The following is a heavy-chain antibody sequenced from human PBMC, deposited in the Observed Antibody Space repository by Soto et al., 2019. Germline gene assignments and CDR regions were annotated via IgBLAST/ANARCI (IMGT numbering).Heavy chain of an antibody. D-gene: IGHD3-9*01. J-gene: IGHJ6*02. CDR1: GYTFTSYA. V-gene: IGHV1-3*01. Sequence: ASVKVSCKASGYTFTSYAMHWVRQAPGQRLEWMGWINAGNGNTKYSQKFQGRVTITRDTSASTAYMELSSLRSEDTAVYYCARQEDDHDIYHGMDVWGQGTAVTVSS. CDR2: INAGNGNT. CDR3: ARQEDDHDIYHGMDV.